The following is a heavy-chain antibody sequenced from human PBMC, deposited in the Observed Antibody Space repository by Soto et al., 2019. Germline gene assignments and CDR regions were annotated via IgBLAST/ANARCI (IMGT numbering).Heavy chain of an antibody. V-gene: IGHV1-69*12. J-gene: IGHJ5*02. CDR3: ARSLSGWELRAEPLNH. Sequence: QVQLVQSGAEVKKPGSSVKVSCKASGGTFSGYAISWVRQAPGQGLEWMGGIIPIFGTANYAQKFQGRVTITADESTSTAYMELSSLRSEDTAVYYCARSLSGWELRAEPLNHWGQGTLVTVSS. CDR2: IIPIFGTA. CDR1: GGTFSGYA. D-gene: IGHD1-26*01.